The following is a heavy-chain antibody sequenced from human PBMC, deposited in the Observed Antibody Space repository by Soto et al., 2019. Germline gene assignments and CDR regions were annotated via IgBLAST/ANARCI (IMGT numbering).Heavy chain of an antibody. D-gene: IGHD6-6*01. CDR3: ARHEGGSEYCFSSLYNWFDP. CDR1: VYSISNSIYC. V-gene: IGHV4-39*01. CDR2: LYYTGST. Sequence: SSTLSLTCTLPVYSISNSIYCWVCIRQLSGEGLEWIGSLYYTGSTYYNSFLRRLGSLSVNTTQNQYSLRLISVTAAATAVYYCARHEGGSEYCFSSLYNWFDPYGQGTLAT. J-gene: IGHJ5*02.